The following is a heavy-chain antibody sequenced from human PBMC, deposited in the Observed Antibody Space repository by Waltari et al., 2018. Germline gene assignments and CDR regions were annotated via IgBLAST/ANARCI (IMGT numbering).Heavy chain of an antibody. Sequence: QLQLQESGPGLVKPSETLSPTCTVSGGSISSSHYYWGGIRQPPEKGLEWIGSMFYRGATYYNPSLKSRGSISVDTAKNEFALNLPSVTVADTAIFYCARQIGGPSGCDVCGRGTMVTVSS. V-gene: IGHV4-39*01. CDR3: ARQIGGPSGCDV. D-gene: IGHD3-10*01. J-gene: IGHJ3*01. CDR1: GGSISSSHYY. CDR2: MFYRGAT.